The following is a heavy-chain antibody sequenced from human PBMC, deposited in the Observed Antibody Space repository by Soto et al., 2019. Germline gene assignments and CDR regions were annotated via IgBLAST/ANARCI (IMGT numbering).Heavy chain of an antibody. CDR1: GGSISSYY. D-gene: IGHD3-3*01. CDR3: ARRRINDDFWSGYYAFDI. J-gene: IGHJ3*02. CDR2: IYYSGST. V-gene: IGHV4-59*08. Sequence: SETLSLTCTVSGGSISSYYWSWIQQPPGKGLEWIGYIYYSGSTNYNPSLKSRVTISVDTSKNQFSLKLSSVTAADTAVYYCARRRINDDFWSGYYAFDIWGQGTMVTVSS.